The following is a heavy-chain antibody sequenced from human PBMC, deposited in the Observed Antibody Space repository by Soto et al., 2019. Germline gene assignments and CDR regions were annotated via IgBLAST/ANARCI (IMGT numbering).Heavy chain of an antibody. CDR2: VSPLSVGT. V-gene: IGHV1-2*02. D-gene: IGHD4-17*01. J-gene: IGHJ6*02. CDR3: PRDFDSGDVGLVL. Sequence: QVQLVQSGPEVKTPGASVRVSCKSSGYTFGAYYIHWVRQAPGQGLEWMGWVSPLSVGTNLAQRFQCTLTLNRNTSINTDFRAVRWLRSEDTSLYICPRDFDSGDVGLVLWGQGTTVSVSS. CDR1: GYTFGAYY.